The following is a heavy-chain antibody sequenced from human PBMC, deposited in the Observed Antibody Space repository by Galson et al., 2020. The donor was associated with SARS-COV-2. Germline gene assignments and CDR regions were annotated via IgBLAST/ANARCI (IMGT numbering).Heavy chain of an antibody. Sequence: GESLKISCAASGFTFSSYGMHWVRQAPGKGLEWVAVIWYDGSNKYYADSVKGRFTISRDNSKNTLYLQMNSLRAEDTAVYYCARDHGVDKAMVTGWGQGTLVTVSS. CDR2: IWYDGSNK. CDR1: GFTFSSYG. J-gene: IGHJ4*02. D-gene: IGHD5-18*01. V-gene: IGHV3-33*01. CDR3: ARDHGVDKAMVTG.